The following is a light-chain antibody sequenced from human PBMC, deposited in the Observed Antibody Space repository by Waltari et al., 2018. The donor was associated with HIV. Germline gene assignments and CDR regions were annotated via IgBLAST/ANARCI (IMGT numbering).Light chain of an antibody. J-gene: IGLJ2*01. CDR2: EVS. CDR3: CAYAGSTTYVI. V-gene: IGLV2-23*02. CDR1: SSDVGGYNL. Sequence: QSALTQPASVSGSPGQSITISCTGTSSDVGGYNLVSWYQQHPGKAPKLMIYEVSKRPSGVFNRFSGSKSGNTGSLTISGLQAEDEADYYCCAYAGSTTYVIFGGGTKLTVL.